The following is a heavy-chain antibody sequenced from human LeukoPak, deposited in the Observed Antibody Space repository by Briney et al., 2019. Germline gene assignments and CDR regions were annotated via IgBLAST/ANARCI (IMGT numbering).Heavy chain of an antibody. CDR2: MNPDSRNT. CDR1: GYTFTSYD. CDR3: ARGPQYGSSDYHYYMDV. D-gene: IGHD6-13*01. V-gene: IGHV1-8*01. J-gene: IGHJ6*03. Sequence: ASVKVSCKASGYTFTSYDINWVRRATGQGLEWMGWMNPDSRNTGYAQKFQGRVTMTRNTSISTAYMELSSLRSDDTALYYCARGPQYGSSDYHYYMDVWGKGTTVTVSS.